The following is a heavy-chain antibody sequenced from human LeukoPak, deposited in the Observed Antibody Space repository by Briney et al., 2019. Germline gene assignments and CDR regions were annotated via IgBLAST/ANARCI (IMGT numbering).Heavy chain of an antibody. D-gene: IGHD3-22*01. Sequence: AGRSLRLSCAASGFTFGSYAMHWVRQAPGKGLEWVAVISYDGSNKYYADSVKGRFTISRDNSKNTLYLQMNSLRAEDTAVYYCARGLYRTMTFDYWGQGTLVTVSS. J-gene: IGHJ4*02. CDR2: ISYDGSNK. CDR1: GFTFGSYA. V-gene: IGHV3-30*04. CDR3: ARGLYRTMTFDY.